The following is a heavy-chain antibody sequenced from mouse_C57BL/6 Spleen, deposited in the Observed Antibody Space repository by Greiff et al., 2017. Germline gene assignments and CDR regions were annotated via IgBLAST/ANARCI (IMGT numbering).Heavy chain of an antibody. CDR1: GYTFTSYG. Sequence: VQLQQSGAELARPGASVKLSCKASGYTFTSYGISWVKQRTGQGLEWIGEIYPRSGNTYYNEKFKGKATLTADTSSSTAYMELRSLTSEDSAVYFGARGGPNYGNYSEDYWGQGTSVTVSS. V-gene: IGHV1-81*01. CDR2: IYPRSGNT. CDR3: ARGGPNYGNYSEDY. D-gene: IGHD2-1*01. J-gene: IGHJ4*01.